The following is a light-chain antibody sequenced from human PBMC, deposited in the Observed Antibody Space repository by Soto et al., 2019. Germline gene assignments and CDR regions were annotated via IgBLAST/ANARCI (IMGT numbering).Light chain of an antibody. CDR2: GAS. V-gene: IGKV3D-15*01. J-gene: IGKJ4*01. CDR3: QQYNNWPLT. CDR1: QGIGST. Sequence: EILMTHSPASLSVSPLEGATLSCRASQGIGSTLAWYQQKPGQTPRLLIYGASTRATGIPARFSGSASGTEFTLTISSLLSEDFAVYYCQQYNNWPLTFGGGTKVDIK.